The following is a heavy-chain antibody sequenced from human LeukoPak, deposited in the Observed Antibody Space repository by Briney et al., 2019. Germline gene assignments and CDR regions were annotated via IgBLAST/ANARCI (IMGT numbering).Heavy chain of an antibody. V-gene: IGHV3-30-3*01. CDR1: GLTFSSYA. J-gene: IGHJ4*02. D-gene: IGHD3-10*01. CDR2: ISYDGSNK. Sequence: GGSLRLSCAASGLTFSSYAMHWVRQAPGKGLEWEAVISYDGSNKYYADSVKGRFTISRDNSKNTLYLQMNSLRAEDTAVYYCAMSPWFGELLYDYWGQGTLVTVSS. CDR3: AMSPWFGELLYDY.